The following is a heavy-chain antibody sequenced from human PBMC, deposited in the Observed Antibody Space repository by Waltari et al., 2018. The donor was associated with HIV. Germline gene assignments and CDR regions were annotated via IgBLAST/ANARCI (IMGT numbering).Heavy chain of an antibody. J-gene: IGHJ4*02. CDR2: MYTGGTT. CDR1: GFNVSANY. D-gene: IGHD1-1*01. Sequence: EVQLVESGGGLVQPGGSLRLSCAVSGFNVSANYMSWVRQAPGKGLDLVSLMYTGGTTYYADSVKGRVTISRDNSKNTVFLQMNNLRAEDTAVYYCATDDFLTYWGQGTLVTVSS. CDR3: ATDDFLTY. V-gene: IGHV3-66*01.